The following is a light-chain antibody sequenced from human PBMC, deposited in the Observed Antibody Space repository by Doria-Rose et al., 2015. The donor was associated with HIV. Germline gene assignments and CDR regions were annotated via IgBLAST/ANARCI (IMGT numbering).Light chain of an antibody. J-gene: IGKJ1*01. CDR1: QSFSSTY. V-gene: IGKV3-20*01. CDR3: HQYGTSWT. CDR2: DGS. Sequence: FTQSPGTLSLSPGEGATLSCRASQSFSSTYLAWYQQKPGQAPSLLIYDGSTRATGIPDRFSASGSGTDLTLTINRLEPEDFALYYCHQYGTSWTFGQGTKVEI.